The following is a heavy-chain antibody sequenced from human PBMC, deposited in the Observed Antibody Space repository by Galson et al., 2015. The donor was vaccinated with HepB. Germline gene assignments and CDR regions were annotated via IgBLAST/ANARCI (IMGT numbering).Heavy chain of an antibody. V-gene: IGHV4-34*01. J-gene: IGHJ5*02. CDR3: ARGGASRYSS. D-gene: IGHD5-12*01. Sequence: ETLSLTCAVYGGSFSGYYLTWIRQAPGKGLQWIGEISPSGSTDYNPSLESRVSMSVDTSKNQFSLKLSSVTAADTALYYCARGGASRYSSWGQGTLVTVSS. CDR1: GGSFSGYY. CDR2: ISPSGST.